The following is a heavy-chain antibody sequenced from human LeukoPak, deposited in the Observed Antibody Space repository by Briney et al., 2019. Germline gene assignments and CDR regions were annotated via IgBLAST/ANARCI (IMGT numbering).Heavy chain of an antibody. J-gene: IGHJ4*02. CDR2: INPSGGST. V-gene: IGHV1-46*01. CDR3: ARAVARGGGNY. Sequence: ASVTVSCTASGYTFTSYYMHWVRQAPGQGLEWMGIINPSGGSTSYAQKFQGRVTMTRDTSTSTVYMELSSLRSEDTAVYYCARAVARGGGNYWGQGTLVTVSS. CDR1: GYTFTSYY. D-gene: IGHD2-15*01.